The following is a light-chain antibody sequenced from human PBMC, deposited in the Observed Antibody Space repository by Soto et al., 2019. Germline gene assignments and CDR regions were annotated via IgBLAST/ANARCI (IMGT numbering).Light chain of an antibody. CDR1: QSIRSNY. CDR3: QQYGSSPLT. Sequence: ETVLTQSPGTLSLSPGERATLSCRASQSIRSNYLAWYRQTPGQAPRLLIYVASNRATGIPDRFSGSGSGTDFTLIISRLEPEDFALYYCQQYGSSPLTFGQGTKVEIK. V-gene: IGKV3-20*01. CDR2: VAS. J-gene: IGKJ1*01.